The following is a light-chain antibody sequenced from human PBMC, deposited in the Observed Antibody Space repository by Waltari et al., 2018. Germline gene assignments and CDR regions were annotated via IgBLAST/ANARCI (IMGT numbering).Light chain of an antibody. J-gene: IGLJ2*01. CDR3: SSFTTGSTGL. CDR1: SIDIGAFAL. Sequence: QSALSQPASFSGSPGQSITISCTGGSIDIGAFALFTWYQQHPGSAPRLIIRNVSERPSGVPHRFSGSKSGNTASLTISSLRSEDESLYFCSSFTTGSTGLFGGGTKLTVL. V-gene: IGLV2-14*03. CDR2: NVS.